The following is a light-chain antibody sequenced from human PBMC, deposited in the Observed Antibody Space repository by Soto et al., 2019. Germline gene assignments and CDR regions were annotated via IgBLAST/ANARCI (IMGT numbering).Light chain of an antibody. CDR3: QQADAFTT. CDR1: QDISRW. Sequence: DIQMTQSPSSMSASVGDRVTITCRASQDISRWLAWYQQKPGRDPKLLIYAASSLQSGVPSRFSGSGSGTDFTLTISSLQPEDFAAYYCQQADAFTTFGPGTKVDVK. J-gene: IGKJ3*01. CDR2: AAS. V-gene: IGKV1-12*01.